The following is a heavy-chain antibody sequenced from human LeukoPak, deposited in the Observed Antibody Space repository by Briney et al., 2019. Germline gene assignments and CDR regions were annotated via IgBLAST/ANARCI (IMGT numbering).Heavy chain of an antibody. CDR1: GFTFDDYA. V-gene: IGHV3-9*01. CDR3: AKAPSYSGSYYFDY. J-gene: IGHJ4*02. Sequence: GGSLRLSCAASGFTFDDYAMHWVRQAPGKGLEWVSGISWNSGSIGYADSVKGRFTISRDNAKNSLYLQMNGLRAEDTALYYCAKAPSYSGSYYFDYWGQGTLVTVSS. D-gene: IGHD1-26*01. CDR2: ISWNSGSI.